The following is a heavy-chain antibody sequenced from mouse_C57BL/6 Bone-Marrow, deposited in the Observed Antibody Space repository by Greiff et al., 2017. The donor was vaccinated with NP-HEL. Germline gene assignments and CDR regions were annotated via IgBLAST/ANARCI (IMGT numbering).Heavy chain of an antibody. D-gene: IGHD2-4*01. CDR1: GFTFSDYG. CDR2: ISSGSSTN. CDR3: ARPYDYSWFAY. V-gene: IGHV5-17*01. Sequence: EVQLVESGGGLVKPGGSLKLSCAASGFTFSDYGMHWVRQAPEKGLEWVAYISSGSSTNYYADTVKGRFTISRDNAKNTLYLQMTSLRSEDTAMYYCARPYDYSWFAYWGQGTLVTVSA. J-gene: IGHJ3*01.